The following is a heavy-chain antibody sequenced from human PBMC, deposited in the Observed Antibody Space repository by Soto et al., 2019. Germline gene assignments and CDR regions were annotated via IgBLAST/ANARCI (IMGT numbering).Heavy chain of an antibody. CDR3: VRDRGSDSDMVHAYF. D-gene: IGHD3-10*01. J-gene: IGHJ4*01. CDR2: ITIRTGNI. V-gene: IGHV3-48*02. CDR1: GLTISGCT. Sequence: PWGSLRLSCEASGLTISGCTINLVRQAPGKGLEWLAYITIRTGNIVYADSVRGRFTISADNAENSVFLQMNSLRDEDTAVYFFVRDRGSDSDMVHAYFWGQGTLVPV.